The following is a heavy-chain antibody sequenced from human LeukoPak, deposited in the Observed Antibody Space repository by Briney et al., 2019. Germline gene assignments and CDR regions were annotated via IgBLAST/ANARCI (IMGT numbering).Heavy chain of an antibody. CDR2: IRFDGSTK. D-gene: IGHD3-3*01. V-gene: IGHV3-30*02. CDR1: GFTFSSYG. CDR3: ARGPFGVAPEEPYYYYMDV. J-gene: IGHJ6*03. Sequence: GGSLRLSCAASGFTFSSYGMHWVRQAPGKGLEWVAFIRFDGSTKSYADSVNGRFTISRDNSKNTLYLQMNSLGAEDTAVYYCARGPFGVAPEEPYYYYMDVWGKGTTVTVSS.